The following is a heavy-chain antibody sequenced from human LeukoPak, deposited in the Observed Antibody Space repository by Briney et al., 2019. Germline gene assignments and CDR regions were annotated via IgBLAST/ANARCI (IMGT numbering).Heavy chain of an antibody. CDR3: AKFGYSYGYDDY. V-gene: IGHV3-30*18. Sequence: GRSLRLSCAASGFTFSSYGMHWVRQAPGKGLEWVAVISYDGSNKYYADSVKSRFTISRDNSKNTLYLQMNSLRAEDTAVYYCAKFGYSYGYDDYWGQGTLVTVSS. CDR2: ISYDGSNK. J-gene: IGHJ4*02. CDR1: GFTFSSYG. D-gene: IGHD5-18*01.